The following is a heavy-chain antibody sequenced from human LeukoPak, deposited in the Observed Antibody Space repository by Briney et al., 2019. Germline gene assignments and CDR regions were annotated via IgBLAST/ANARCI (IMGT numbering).Heavy chain of an antibody. CDR3: AKVVPDGWYGFDY. CDR1: EFTFSNYV. Sequence: GGSLRLSCAASEFTFSNYVMNWVRQAPGKGLEWVSSIRQSGDITYYADSVKGRFTISRDNSKNTLSLQMNSLSREDTAIYYCAKVVPDGWYGFDYWGQGTLVTVSS. V-gene: IGHV3-23*01. CDR2: IRQSGDIT. D-gene: IGHD6-19*01. J-gene: IGHJ4*02.